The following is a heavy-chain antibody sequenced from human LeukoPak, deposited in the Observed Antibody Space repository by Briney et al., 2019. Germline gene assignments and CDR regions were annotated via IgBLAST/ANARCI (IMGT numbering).Heavy chain of an antibody. V-gene: IGHV3-11*06. CDR3: ARVGVIAAAGTFDF. Sequence: GGSLRLSCGASGFTFSDYYMTWIRQSPGKGLEWVSYISSSSSHTHYADSVKGRFTISRDNAKNSLYLQMSSLRADDTAVYYCARVGVIAAAGTFDFRGQGTLVTVSS. CDR2: ISSSSSHT. J-gene: IGHJ4*02. D-gene: IGHD6-13*01. CDR1: GFTFSDYY.